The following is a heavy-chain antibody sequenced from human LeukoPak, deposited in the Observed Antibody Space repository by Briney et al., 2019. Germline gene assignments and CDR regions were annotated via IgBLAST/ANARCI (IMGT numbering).Heavy chain of an antibody. Sequence: GGSLRVSCAASGFTFSSDWMHWVRQPPGRGLVWVSRINSDGSTTNYADSVKGRFTISRDNAKNTLYLQMNSLRVEDTAVYYCARCLTGHYGYFEYWGQGILVTVSS. V-gene: IGHV3-74*01. J-gene: IGHJ4*02. CDR1: GFTFSSDW. CDR3: ARCLTGHYGYFEY. D-gene: IGHD3-9*01. CDR2: INSDGSTT.